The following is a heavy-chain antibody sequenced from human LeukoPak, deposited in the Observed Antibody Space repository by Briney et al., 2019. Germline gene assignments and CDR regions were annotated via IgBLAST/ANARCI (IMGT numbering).Heavy chain of an antibody. D-gene: IGHD3-3*02. V-gene: IGHV4-34*01. CDR3: ARRPLAFLEWSRTYDY. CDR2: ITHSGST. J-gene: IGHJ4*02. CDR1: GGSISSYY. Sequence: PSETLSLTCTVSGGSISSYYWSWIRQSPGKGLEWIGEITHSGSTNFSPSLKSRITILIDTSKNQFSLNLTSVTAADTAVYYCARRPLAFLEWSRTYDYWGQGALVTVSS.